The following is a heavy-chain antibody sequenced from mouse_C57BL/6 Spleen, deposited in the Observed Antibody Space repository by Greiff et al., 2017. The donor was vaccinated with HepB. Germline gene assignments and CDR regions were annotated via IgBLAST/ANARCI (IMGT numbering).Heavy chain of an antibody. CDR1: GFTFSSYA. Sequence: EVKVVESGGGLVKPGGSLKLSCAASGFTFSSYAMSWVRQTPEKRLEWVATISDGGSYTYYPDNVKGRFTISRDNAKNNLYLQMSHLKSEDTAMYYCARGTTVARYAMDYWGQGTSVTVSS. CDR3: ARGTTVARYAMDY. D-gene: IGHD1-1*01. J-gene: IGHJ4*01. V-gene: IGHV5-4*03. CDR2: ISDGGSYT.